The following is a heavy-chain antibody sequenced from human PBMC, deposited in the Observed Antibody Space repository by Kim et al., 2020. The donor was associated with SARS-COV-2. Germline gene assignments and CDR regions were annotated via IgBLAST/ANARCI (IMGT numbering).Heavy chain of an antibody. D-gene: IGHD5-12*01. CDR1: GYTFTGSY. Sequence: ASVKVSCKASGYTFTGSYIHWVRQAPGQELEWMGRINSLSGGTNYAQTLQGRVTVTRDSSVNTVYLEVSGLTSADTAIYYCARATSGHGFDNWGQGTLVTVSP. CDR2: INSLSGGT. CDR3: ARATSGHGFDN. J-gene: IGHJ4*02. V-gene: IGHV1-2*06.